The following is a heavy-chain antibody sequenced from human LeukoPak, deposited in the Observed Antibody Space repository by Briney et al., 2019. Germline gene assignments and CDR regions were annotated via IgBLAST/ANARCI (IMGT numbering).Heavy chain of an antibody. J-gene: IGHJ6*02. CDR2: ISAYNGNT. Sequence: GASVKVSCKASGYTFTSYGISWVRQAPGQGLEWMGWISAYNGNTNYAQKLQGRVTMTTDTSTSTAYMELRSLRSEDTAVYYCARDDGYCSGGSCPYYYYGMDVWGQGTTVTVSS. CDR1: GYTFTSYG. V-gene: IGHV1-18*01. CDR3: ARDDGYCSGGSCPYYYYGMDV. D-gene: IGHD2-15*01.